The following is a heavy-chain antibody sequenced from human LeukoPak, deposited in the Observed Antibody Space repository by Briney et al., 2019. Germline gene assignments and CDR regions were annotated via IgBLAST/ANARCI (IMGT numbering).Heavy chain of an antibody. V-gene: IGHV1-2*02. Sequence: GASVTVSCKVSGYTFTDYYMLWLRQAPARGREWVGWINPYSGGTNYAQNFRGRVTMTRDTSISTAYMELSSLRADDTAVYYCVRDINYYGSGKYYYGDDWGQGTLVTVSS. CDR2: INPYSGGT. J-gene: IGHJ4*02. CDR3: VRDINYYGSGKYYYGDD. D-gene: IGHD3-10*01. CDR1: GYTFTDYY.